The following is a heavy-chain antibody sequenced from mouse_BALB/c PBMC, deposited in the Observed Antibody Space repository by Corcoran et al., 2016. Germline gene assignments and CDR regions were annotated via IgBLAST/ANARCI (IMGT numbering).Heavy chain of an antibody. J-gene: IGHJ4*01. CDR3: ARRDYYAMDD. CDR2: INTYTGEP. Sequence: QIQLVQSGPELKKPGETVKISCKASGYTFTNYGMNWVKQAPGKGLKWMGWINTYTGEPTYADDFKGRFAFSLETSASTAYLQINNLKNEDTATYGCARRDYYAMDDWGQGTSVTVAS. V-gene: IGHV9-3-1*01. CDR1: GYTFTNYG.